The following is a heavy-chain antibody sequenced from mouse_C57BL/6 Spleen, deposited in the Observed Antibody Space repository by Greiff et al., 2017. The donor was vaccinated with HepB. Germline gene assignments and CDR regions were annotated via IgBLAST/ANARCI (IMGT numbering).Heavy chain of an antibody. CDR3: ARNWDYFDY. CDR1: GFTFSSYT. J-gene: IGHJ2*01. Sequence: VQLVESGEGLVKPGGSLKLSCAASGFTFSSYTMSWVRQTPEKRLEWVATISGGGGNTYYPDSVKGRFTISRDNAKNTLYLQMSSLRSEDTALYYCARNWDYFDYWGQGTTLTVSS. D-gene: IGHD4-1*01. CDR2: ISGGGGNT. V-gene: IGHV5-9*01.